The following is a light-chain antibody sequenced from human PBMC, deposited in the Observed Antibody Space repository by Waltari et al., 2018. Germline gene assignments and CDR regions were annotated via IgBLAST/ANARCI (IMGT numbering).Light chain of an antibody. J-gene: IGKJ2*01. V-gene: IGKV1-39*01. CDR3: QQSYSTPYT. CDR2: AAS. Sequence: DIQMTQSRSSLSASVGDRVTVTCRASQSSSSFLNWYQQKPGKAPKLLIYAASSLQSGVPSRFSGSGSGTDFTLTISTLQPEDFATYYCQQSYSTPYTFGQGTKLEIK. CDR1: QSSSSF.